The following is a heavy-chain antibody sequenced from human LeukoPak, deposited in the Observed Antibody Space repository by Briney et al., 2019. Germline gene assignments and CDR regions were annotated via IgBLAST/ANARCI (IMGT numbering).Heavy chain of an antibody. Sequence: GGSLRLSCAASGFTFSSYSMNWVRQAPGKGLEWVSYISSSSSTIYYADSVKGRFAISRDNAKNSLYPQMNSLRAEDTAVYYCAKETPSYYYDSSGYPPLGWGQGTMVTVSS. J-gene: IGHJ3*01. D-gene: IGHD3-22*01. V-gene: IGHV3-48*01. CDR2: ISSSSSTI. CDR1: GFTFSSYS. CDR3: AKETPSYYYDSSGYPPLG.